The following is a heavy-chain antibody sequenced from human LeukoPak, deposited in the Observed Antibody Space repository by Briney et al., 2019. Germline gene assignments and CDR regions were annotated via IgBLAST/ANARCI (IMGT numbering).Heavy chain of an antibody. CDR1: GFTFSSYA. Sequence: GGSLRLSCAASGFTFSSYAMSWVRQAPGKGLEWVSSISSSSSYIYYADSVKGRFTISRDNAKNSLYLQMNSLRAEDTAVYYCARDPRAYLYSSGPWGQGTLVTVSS. D-gene: IGHD6-25*01. CDR2: ISSSSSYI. J-gene: IGHJ5*02. V-gene: IGHV3-21*01. CDR3: ARDPRAYLYSSGP.